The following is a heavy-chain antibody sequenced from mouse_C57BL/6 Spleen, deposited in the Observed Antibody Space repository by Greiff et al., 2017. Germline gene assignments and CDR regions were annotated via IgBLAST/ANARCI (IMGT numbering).Heavy chain of an antibody. D-gene: IGHD2-3*01. Sequence: EVQRVESGPGLAKPSQTLSLTCSVTGYSITSDYWNWIRKFPGHKLEYMGYISYTGITYYNPSLKSRISITRDTSKYRYYLQLISVTTEDTATYYCARGEDGYFYCAMDDWGQGTSVTVSS. CDR1: GYSITSDY. J-gene: IGHJ4*01. CDR3: ARGEDGYFYCAMDD. CDR2: ISYTGIT. V-gene: IGHV3-8*01.